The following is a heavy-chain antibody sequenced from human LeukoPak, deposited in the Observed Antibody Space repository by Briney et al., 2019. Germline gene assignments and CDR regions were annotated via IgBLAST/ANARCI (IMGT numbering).Heavy chain of an antibody. J-gene: IGHJ6*02. CDR2: ISSSSSTI. CDR1: GFTFSSYS. Sequence: GGSLRLSCAASGFTFSSYSMNWVRQAPGKGLEWVSYISSSSSTIYYADSVKGRFTISRDNAKNSLYLQMNSLRAEDTAVYYCARLRYYAVDVWGQGTTVIVSS. CDR3: ARLRYYAVDV. V-gene: IGHV3-48*01.